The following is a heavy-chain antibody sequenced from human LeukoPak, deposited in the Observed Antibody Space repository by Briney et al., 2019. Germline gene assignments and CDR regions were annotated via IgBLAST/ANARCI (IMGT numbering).Heavy chain of an antibody. CDR2: ISSSSSTI. Sequence: GGSLRLSCAASGFTFSSYAMSWVRQAPGKGLEWVSYISSSSSTIYYADSVKGRFTISRDNAKNSLYLQMNSLRDEDTAVYYCARGVVGTAMATDYWGQGTLVTVSS. D-gene: IGHD5-18*01. CDR3: ARGVVGTAMATDY. CDR1: GFTFSSYA. V-gene: IGHV3-48*02. J-gene: IGHJ4*02.